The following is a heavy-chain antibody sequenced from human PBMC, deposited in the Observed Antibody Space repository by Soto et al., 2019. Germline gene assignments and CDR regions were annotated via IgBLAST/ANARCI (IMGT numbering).Heavy chain of an antibody. J-gene: IGHJ4*02. CDR2: MNPNSGNT. CDR3: ARLGYDFWSGSPLG. Sequence: QVQLVQPGAEVKKPGASVKVSCKASGYTFTSYDINWVRQATGQGLEWMGWMNPNSGNTGYAQKLQGRVTMTRNNSISTAYMELSSLRSEDTDVYYCARLGYDFWSGSPLGWGQGTLVTVSS. CDR1: GYTFTSYD. D-gene: IGHD3-3*01. V-gene: IGHV1-8*01.